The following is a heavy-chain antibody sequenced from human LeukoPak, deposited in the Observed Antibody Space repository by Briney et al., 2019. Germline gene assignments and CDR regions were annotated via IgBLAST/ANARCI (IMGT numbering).Heavy chain of an antibody. CDR3: ARVFWSGFYYFDY. CDR2: IYYSGST. CDR1: GGSISSSNYY. V-gene: IGHV4-39*07. Sequence: SETLSLTCTVSGGSISSSNYYWGWIRQPLGKGLEWIGSIYYSGSTYHNPSLKSRVTISVDTSKNQFSLKLSSVTAADTAVYYCARVFWSGFYYFDYWGQGTLVTVSS. J-gene: IGHJ4*02. D-gene: IGHD3-3*01.